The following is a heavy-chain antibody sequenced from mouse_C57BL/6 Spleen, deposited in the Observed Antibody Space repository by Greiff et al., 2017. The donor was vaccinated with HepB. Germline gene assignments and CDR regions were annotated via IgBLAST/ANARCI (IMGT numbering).Heavy chain of an antibody. J-gene: IGHJ2*01. CDR2: IDPKSGGT. CDR3: ARWGEGTRGLDY. Sequence: QVQLQQPGAELVKPGASVKLSCKASGYSFTSYCMHWVKQRPGRGLEWIGMIDPKSGGTKYNEKFKSKATLTVDKPSSTAYMQLSSLTSEDSAVYYCARWGEGTRGLDYWGQGTTLTVSS. V-gene: IGHV1-72*01. D-gene: IGHD3-3*01. CDR1: GYSFTSYC.